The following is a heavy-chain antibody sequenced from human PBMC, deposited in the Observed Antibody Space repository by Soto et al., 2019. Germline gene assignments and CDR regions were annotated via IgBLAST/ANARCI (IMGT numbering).Heavy chain of an antibody. Sequence: LRLSCAASEFSFTNYAMHWVRQASGKGPEWVSSMSGSGGGTYYADSVKGRFTISRDNSKNTLFLQMNSLRAEDTALYYCAGAYCSGTTCYGPYGMDVWGQGTTVTVSS. CDR2: MSGSGGGT. D-gene: IGHD2-2*01. J-gene: IGHJ6*02. CDR1: EFSFTNYA. V-gene: IGHV3-23*01. CDR3: AGAYCSGTTCYGPYGMDV.